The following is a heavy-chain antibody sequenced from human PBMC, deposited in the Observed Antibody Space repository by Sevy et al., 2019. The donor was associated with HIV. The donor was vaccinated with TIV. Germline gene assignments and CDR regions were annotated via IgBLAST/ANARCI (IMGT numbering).Heavy chain of an antibody. CDR1: GLTFSSYA. CDR3: AKSMGGFDAFDI. D-gene: IGHD6-25*01. CDR2: ISGSGVST. V-gene: IGHV3-23*01. Sequence: GGSLRLSCAASGLTFSSYAMSWVRQAPGKGLEWVSVISGSGVSTYYADSVKGRFTISRDNSKNTLYLQLNSLRAEDTAVYYCAKSMGGFDAFDIWGQGTMVTVSS. J-gene: IGHJ3*02.